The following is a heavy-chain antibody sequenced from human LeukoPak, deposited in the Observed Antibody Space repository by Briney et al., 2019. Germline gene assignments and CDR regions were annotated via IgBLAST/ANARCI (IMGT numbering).Heavy chain of an antibody. J-gene: IGHJ4*02. V-gene: IGHV1-18*04. Sequence: ASVKVSCKASGYSFTSYGISWVRQAPGQGLEWMGWISDYNGNTNYAQKFQGRVTMTTDTSTTTANMELRSLRSDDTAVYYCARGRLGFCGGGSCSDFDYWGQGTLVSVSS. CDR3: ARGRLGFCGGGSCSDFDY. CDR1: GYSFTSYG. CDR2: ISDYNGNT. D-gene: IGHD2-15*01.